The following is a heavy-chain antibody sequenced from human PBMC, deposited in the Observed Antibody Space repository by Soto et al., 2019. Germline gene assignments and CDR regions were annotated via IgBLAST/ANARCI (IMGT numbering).Heavy chain of an antibody. CDR1: GYTFTSYG. J-gene: IGHJ5*02. CDR3: AREIAAAGANWFDP. D-gene: IGHD6-13*01. V-gene: IGHV1-18*01. Sequence: GASVKVSCKASGYTFTSYGISWVRQAPGQGLEWMGWISAYNGNTNYAQKLQGRVTMTTDTSTSTAYMELRSLRSDDTAAYYCAREIAAAGANWFDPWGQGTLVTVS. CDR2: ISAYNGNT.